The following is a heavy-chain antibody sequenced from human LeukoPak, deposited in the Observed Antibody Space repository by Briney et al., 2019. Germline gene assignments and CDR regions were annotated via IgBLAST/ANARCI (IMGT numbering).Heavy chain of an antibody. V-gene: IGHV3-7*03. CDR2: IRKDGSLQ. D-gene: IGHD3-9*01. CDR1: GFTYSSFW. Sequence: GGSLRLSCAASGFTYSSFWMSWVRQAPGKGQEWVANIRKDGSLQYYVDSVEGRFTISRDNAKNSLYLQMNTLRADDTAVYYCTRVSGGYDMSDYWGQGTLVTVSS. J-gene: IGHJ4*02. CDR3: TRVSGGYDMSDY.